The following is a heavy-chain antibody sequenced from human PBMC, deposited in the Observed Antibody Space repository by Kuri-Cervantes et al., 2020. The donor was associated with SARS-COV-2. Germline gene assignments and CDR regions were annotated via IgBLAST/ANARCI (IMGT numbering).Heavy chain of an antibody. CDR1: GFTFSSYG. Sequence: GGSLRLCCAASGFTFSSYGMHWVRQAPGKGLEWVAVIWYDGSNKYYADSVKGRFTISRDNSKNTLYLQMNSLRAEDTAVYYCARENPYCSGGSCYSGAFDIWGQGTMVTVSS. CDR2: IWYDGSNK. V-gene: IGHV3-33*01. J-gene: IGHJ3*02. CDR3: ARENPYCSGGSCYSGAFDI. D-gene: IGHD2-15*01.